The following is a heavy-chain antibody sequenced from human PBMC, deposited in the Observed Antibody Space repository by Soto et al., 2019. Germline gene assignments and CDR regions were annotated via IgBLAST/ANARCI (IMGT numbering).Heavy chain of an antibody. CDR2: ISAYNGNR. V-gene: IGHV1-18*01. Sequence: GASVKVSCKASGYTFTSYGISWMRQAPGQGLEWMGWISAYNGNRNYAQKFQGRVTMTTDTSTNTAYMELRSLRSDDSALYYCARGRTSSHYFYDMDVWGQGTTVTVSS. J-gene: IGHJ6*02. CDR3: ARGRTSSHYFYDMDV. D-gene: IGHD6-13*01. CDR1: GYTFTSYG.